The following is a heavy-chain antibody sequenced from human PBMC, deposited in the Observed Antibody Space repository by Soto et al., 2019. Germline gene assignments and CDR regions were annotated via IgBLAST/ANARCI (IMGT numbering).Heavy chain of an antibody. V-gene: IGHV3-23*01. CDR3: AKVPLNTAMVYYGMDV. Sequence: EVQLLESGGGLVQPGGSLRLSCAASGFTFSSYAMSWVRQAPGKGLEWVSAISGSGGSTYYADAVKGRFTISRDNSKNTLYLQMNSLRAEDTAVYYCAKVPLNTAMVYYGMDVWGQGTTVTVSS. CDR1: GFTFSSYA. D-gene: IGHD5-18*01. J-gene: IGHJ6*02. CDR2: ISGSGGST.